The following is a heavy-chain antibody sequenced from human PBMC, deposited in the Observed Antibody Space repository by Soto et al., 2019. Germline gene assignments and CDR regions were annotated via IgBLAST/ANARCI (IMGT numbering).Heavy chain of an antibody. V-gene: IGHV3-21*01. CDR1: GFSLSSYT. J-gene: IGHJ3*01. CDR3: GRNVLAVTEDAVDV. CDR2: IGISIGYI. Sequence: ESLRLSCVASGFSLSSYTMSWVRQAPGKGLEWVSSIGISIGYIYYAESVTGRFTISRDNAQNSLFLEMNSLRAEDTALYFCGRNVLAVTEDAVDVWGQGTMVTVSS. D-gene: IGHD4-4*01.